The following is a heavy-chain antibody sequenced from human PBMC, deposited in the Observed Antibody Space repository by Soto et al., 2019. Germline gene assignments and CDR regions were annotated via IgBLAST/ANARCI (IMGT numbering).Heavy chain of an antibody. V-gene: IGHV1-3*01. CDR2: INAGNGNT. CDR1: GYTFTSYA. D-gene: IGHD4-4*01. CDR3: ARDGFVMTTLTYSGVDFYYFDH. Sequence: GASVKVSCKASGYTFTSYAMHWVRQAPGQRLEWMGWINAGNGNTKYSQKFQGRVTITRDTSASTAYMELSSLRSEDTAVYYCARDGFVMTTLTYSGVDFYYFDHWGQGTLVTVS. J-gene: IGHJ4*02.